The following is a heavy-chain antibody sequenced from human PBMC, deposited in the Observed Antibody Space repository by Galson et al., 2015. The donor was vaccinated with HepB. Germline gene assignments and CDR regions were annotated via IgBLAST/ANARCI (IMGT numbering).Heavy chain of an antibody. CDR3: ARGSVQELPRQGYYYGMDV. V-gene: IGHV1-69*13. CDR1: GGTFSSYA. D-gene: IGHD1-26*01. Sequence: SVKVSCKASGGTFSSYAISWVRQAPGQGLEWMGGIIPIFGTANYAQKFQGRVTITADESTSTAYMELSSLRSEDTAVYYCARGSVQELPRQGYYYGMDVWGQGTTVTVSS. CDR2: IIPIFGTA. J-gene: IGHJ6*02.